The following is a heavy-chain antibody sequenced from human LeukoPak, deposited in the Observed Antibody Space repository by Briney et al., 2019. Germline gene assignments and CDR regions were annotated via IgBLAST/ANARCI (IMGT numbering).Heavy chain of an antibody. D-gene: IGHD7-27*01. V-gene: IGHV3-23*01. J-gene: IGHJ4*02. CDR3: AKDRPLNWGYYFDS. CDR1: GFTFASYA. CDR2: ISASAGTT. Sequence: GGSLRLSCAASGFTFASYAMTWVRQAPGKGLEWVSSISASAGTTYYVDSVKGRFTISRDTAKSTLYLQMNSLRADDSAVYYCAKDRPLNWGYYFDSWGQGTLVTVPS.